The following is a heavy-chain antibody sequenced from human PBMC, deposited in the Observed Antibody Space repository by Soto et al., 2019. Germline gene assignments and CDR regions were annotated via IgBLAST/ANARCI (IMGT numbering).Heavy chain of an antibody. CDR2: INHSGGST. CDR1: GYTFTSYY. CDR3: ARGSITIFGVVIISHFDY. D-gene: IGHD3-3*01. V-gene: IGHV1-46*01. J-gene: IGHJ4*02. Sequence: ASVKVSCKASGYTFTSYYMHWVRQAPGQRLEWIGIINHSGGSTSYAQKFQGRVTMTRDTSTSTVYMEMSSLRSEDTAVYYFARGSITIFGVVIISHFDYWGQGTLVTVSS.